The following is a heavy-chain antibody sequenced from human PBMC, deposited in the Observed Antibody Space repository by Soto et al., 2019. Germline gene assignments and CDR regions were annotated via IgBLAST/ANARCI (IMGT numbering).Heavy chain of an antibody. CDR3: ARERDSSGWQTDFDY. J-gene: IGHJ4*02. Sequence: GGSLRLSCAASGFTFSSYSMNWVRQAPGKGLEWVSSISSSSSYIYYADSVKGRFTISRDNAKNSLYLQMNSLRAEDTAVYYCARERDSSGWQTDFDYWGQGTLVTVSS. CDR2: ISSSSSYI. V-gene: IGHV3-21*01. CDR1: GFTFSSYS. D-gene: IGHD6-19*01.